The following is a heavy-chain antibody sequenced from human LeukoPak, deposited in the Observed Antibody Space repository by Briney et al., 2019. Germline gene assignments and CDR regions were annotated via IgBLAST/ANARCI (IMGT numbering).Heavy chain of an antibody. CDR1: GFTFSNDW. Sequence: GGSLRLSCAASGFTFSNDWMHWVRQAAGRGLVWVARIKSDGVSADYADSVKGRFTVSRDNAKKMVFLQMNSLRAEDTALYYCVRDNYFSVDVWGQGTTVTVSS. V-gene: IGHV3-74*01. D-gene: IGHD2/OR15-2a*01. J-gene: IGHJ6*02. CDR2: IKSDGVSA. CDR3: VRDNYFSVDV.